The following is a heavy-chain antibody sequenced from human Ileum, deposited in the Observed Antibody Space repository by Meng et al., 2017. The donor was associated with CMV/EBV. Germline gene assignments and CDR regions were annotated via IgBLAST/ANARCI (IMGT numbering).Heavy chain of an antibody. J-gene: IGHJ2*01. CDR2: IYSSVGA. CDR1: GGSISSYS. Sequence: GLLRESRPRLVKPAETLSLTCSVSGGSISSYSWSWIRQPAGKGLEWIGRIYSSVGANYSPSLKSRATMSVDMSKNEVSLKLSAVTAADTAVYYCARGDPDGYCAGGSCYRYWYFDVWGRGTLVTVSS. D-gene: IGHD2-15*01. V-gene: IGHV4-4*07. CDR3: ARGDPDGYCAGGSCYRYWYFDV.